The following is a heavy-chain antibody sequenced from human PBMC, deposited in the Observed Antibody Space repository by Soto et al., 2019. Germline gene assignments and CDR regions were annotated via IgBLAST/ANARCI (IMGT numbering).Heavy chain of an antibody. J-gene: IGHJ4*02. D-gene: IGHD2-21*02. V-gene: IGHV1-69*13. CDR2: IIPIFGTA. CDR3: ARVQIPVVTYPSTLYYFDY. Sequence: ASVKVSCKASGGTFSSYAISWVRQAPGQGLEWMGGIIPIFGTANYAQKFQGRVTITADESTSTAYMELSSLRSEDTAVYYCARVQIPVVTYPSTLYYFDYWGQGTLVTVSS. CDR1: GGTFSSYA.